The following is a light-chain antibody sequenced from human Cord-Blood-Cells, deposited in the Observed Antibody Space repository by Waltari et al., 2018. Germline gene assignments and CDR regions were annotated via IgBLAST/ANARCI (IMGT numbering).Light chain of an antibody. CDR1: SSDVGGYNY. CDR3: SSYTSSSTVV. J-gene: IGLJ2*01. Sequence: QSALTQPASVSGSPGQSITISCTGTSSDVGGYNYVSLYQQHPGKAPKLMIYDVSNRPSCVSNRFSVSNSGNTASLTISGLQAEDEADYYCSSYTSSSTVVFGGGTKLTVL. CDR2: DVS. V-gene: IGLV2-14*01.